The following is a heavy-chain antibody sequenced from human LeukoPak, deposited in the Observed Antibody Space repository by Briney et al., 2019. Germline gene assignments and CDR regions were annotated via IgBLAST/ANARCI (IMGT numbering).Heavy chain of an antibody. CDR2: ISGDGGST. V-gene: IGHV3-43*02. J-gene: IGHJ4*02. CDR1: GFSFDDYA. CDR3: AKNYYGSGSPRPVDY. Sequence: GGSLRLSCAASGFSFDDYAMHWVRQAPGKGLEWVSLISGDGGSTYYADSVKGRFTISRDNSKNSLYLQMNSLRTEDTALYYCAKNYYGSGSPRPVDYWGQGTLVTVSS. D-gene: IGHD3-10*01.